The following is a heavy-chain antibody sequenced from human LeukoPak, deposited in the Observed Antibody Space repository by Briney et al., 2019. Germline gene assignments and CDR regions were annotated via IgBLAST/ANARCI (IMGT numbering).Heavy chain of an antibody. CDR3: ARSYCTNGVCYGYYYYYMDV. V-gene: IGHV4-39*07. Sequence: SETLPLTCTVSGGSISSSSYYWGWIRQPPGKGLEWIGSIYYSGSTYYNPSLKSRVTISVDTSKNQFSLKLSSVTAADTAVYYCARSYCTNGVCYGYYYYYMDVWGKGTTVTVSS. D-gene: IGHD2-8*01. CDR1: GGSISSSSYY. CDR2: IYYSGST. J-gene: IGHJ6*03.